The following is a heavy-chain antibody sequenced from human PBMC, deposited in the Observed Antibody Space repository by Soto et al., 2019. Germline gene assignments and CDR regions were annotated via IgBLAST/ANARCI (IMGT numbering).Heavy chain of an antibody. CDR1: GFTFSSYE. Sequence: GGSLRLSCAASGFTFSSYEMNWVRQAPGKGLEWVSYISSSGSTIYYADSVKGRFTISRDNAKNSLYLQMNSLRPEDTAVYYCAKGQYCYGGGCDHFLDSSRYSVTNWFDPWGQGTPVTVSS. CDR2: ISSSGSTI. CDR3: AKGQYCYGGGCDHFLDSSRYSVTNWFDP. D-gene: IGHD3-10*01. V-gene: IGHV3-48*03. J-gene: IGHJ5*02.